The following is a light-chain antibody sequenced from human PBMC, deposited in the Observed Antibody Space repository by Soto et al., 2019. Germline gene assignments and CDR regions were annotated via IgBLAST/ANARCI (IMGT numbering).Light chain of an antibody. CDR1: QTINTY. CDR3: QQYQNWPLT. V-gene: IGKV1-39*01. CDR2: DAS. Sequence: DIQMTQSPSSLSASVGDRVTITCRARQTINTYLNWFQQKPGKAPKLLIYDASSLESGVPQRFSGSGSGTEFTLSISSLQSEDVAVYYCQQYQNWPLTFGGGTKVDIK. J-gene: IGKJ4*01.